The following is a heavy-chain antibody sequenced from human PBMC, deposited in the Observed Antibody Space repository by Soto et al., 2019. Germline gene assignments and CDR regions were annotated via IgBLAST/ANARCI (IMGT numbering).Heavy chain of an antibody. V-gene: IGHV3-49*03. CDR2: IRSKAYGGTT. Sequence: GGSLRLSCAASGFPCSNACMSWFRQAPGKGLEWVGFIRSKAYGGTTEYAASVKGRFTISRDDSKSIAYLQMNSLKTEDTAVYYCTREEEQWLAPGARIDYWGQGTLVTVSS. CDR3: TREEEQWLAPGARIDY. J-gene: IGHJ4*02. CDR1: GFPCSNAC. D-gene: IGHD6-19*01.